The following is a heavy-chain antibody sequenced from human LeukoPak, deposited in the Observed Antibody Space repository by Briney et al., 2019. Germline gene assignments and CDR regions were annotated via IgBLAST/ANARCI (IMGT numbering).Heavy chain of an antibody. V-gene: IGHV4-39*07. CDR1: GGSISSSSYY. D-gene: IGHD3-22*01. J-gene: IGHJ3*02. CDR3: ARDLPYYDSSGYFNDAFDI. CDR2: IYYSGST. Sequence: SETLSLTCTVSGGSISSSSYYWGWIRQPPGKGLEWIGSIYYSGSTYYNPSLKSRVTISVDTSKNQFSLKLSSVTAADTAVYYCARDLPYYDSSGYFNDAFDIWGQGTMVTVSS.